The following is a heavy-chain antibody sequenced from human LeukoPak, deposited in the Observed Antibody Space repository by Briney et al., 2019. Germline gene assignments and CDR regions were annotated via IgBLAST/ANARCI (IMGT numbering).Heavy chain of an antibody. CDR2: IYYSGST. Sequence: SETLSLTCTVSGGSISSYYWSWIWQPPGKGLEWIGYIYYSGSTNYNPSLKSRVTISVDTSKNQFSLKLSSVTAADTAVYYCAATIGVRYYYGMDVWGQGTTVTVSS. D-gene: IGHD5-24*01. V-gene: IGHV4-59*08. CDR1: GGSISSYY. CDR3: AATIGVRYYYGMDV. J-gene: IGHJ6*02.